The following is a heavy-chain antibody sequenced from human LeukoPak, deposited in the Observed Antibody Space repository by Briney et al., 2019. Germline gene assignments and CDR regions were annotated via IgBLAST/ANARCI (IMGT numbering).Heavy chain of an antibody. Sequence: GGSLRLSCAASGFTFSSYGMHWVRQAPGKGLEWVAVISYDGSNKYYADSVKGRFTISRDNSKNTLYLQMNSLRAEDTAVYYCAKAPRWEYSGYGDYWGQGTLVTVSS. CDR2: ISYDGSNK. D-gene: IGHD5-12*01. J-gene: IGHJ4*02. V-gene: IGHV3-30*18. CDR1: GFTFSSYG. CDR3: AKAPRWEYSGYGDY.